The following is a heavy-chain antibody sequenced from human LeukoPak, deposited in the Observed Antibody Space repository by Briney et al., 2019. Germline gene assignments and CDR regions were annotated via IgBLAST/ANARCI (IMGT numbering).Heavy chain of an antibody. D-gene: IGHD2-2*01. V-gene: IGHV3-30*02. Sequence: GGSLRLSCAASGFTFSSYGMHWVRQAPGKGLEWVAFMRYDGSNKYYADSVKGRFTISRDNSKNTLYLQMNSLRAEDTAVYYCAKEGRIGKYQLLLAFDYWGQGTLVTVSS. CDR1: GFTFSSYG. CDR2: MRYDGSNK. J-gene: IGHJ4*02. CDR3: AKEGRIGKYQLLLAFDY.